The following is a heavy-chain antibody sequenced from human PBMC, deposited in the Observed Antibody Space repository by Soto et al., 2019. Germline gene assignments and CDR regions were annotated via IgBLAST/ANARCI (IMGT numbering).Heavy chain of an antibody. J-gene: IGHJ5*02. V-gene: IGHV1-18*01. D-gene: IGHD2-15*01. CDR2: ISAYNGNT. CDR1: GYTFTSYG. CDR3: ARGGPSGGSYYNWFDP. Sequence: GASVKVSCNASGYTFTSYGISCVRQAPGQGLEWMGWISAYNGNTNYAQKLQGRVTMTTDTSTSTAYMELRSRRSDDTAVYYCARGGPSGGSYYNWFDPWGQGTLVTVSS.